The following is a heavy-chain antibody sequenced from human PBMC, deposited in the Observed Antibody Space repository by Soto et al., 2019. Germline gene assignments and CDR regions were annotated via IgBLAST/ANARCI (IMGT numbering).Heavy chain of an antibody. Sequence: ASVKVSCKASGYTFTSYGISWVRQAPGQGLEWMGWISAYNGNTNYAQKLQGRVTMTTDTSTSTAYMELRSLRSDDTAVYYCARTALPRLLYRSSFPPDYWGQGTLVTVSS. CDR3: ARTALPRLLYRSSFPPDY. CDR1: GYTFTSYG. V-gene: IGHV1-18*01. D-gene: IGHD6-13*01. CDR2: ISAYNGNT. J-gene: IGHJ4*02.